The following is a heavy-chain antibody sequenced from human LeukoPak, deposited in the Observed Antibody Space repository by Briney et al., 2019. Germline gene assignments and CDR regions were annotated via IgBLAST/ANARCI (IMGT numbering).Heavy chain of an antibody. CDR1: GFTFSNAW. D-gene: IGHD3-22*01. V-gene: IGHV3-30*02. CDR3: AKDFSPDYYDSSGPSI. CDR2: IWYGGSNK. J-gene: IGHJ4*02. Sequence: GGSLRLSCAASGFTFSNAWMSWVRRAPGKGLEWVAVIWYGGSNKYYADSVKGRFTISRDNSKNTLYLQMNSLRAEDTAVYYCAKDFSPDYYDSSGPSIWGQGTLVTVSS.